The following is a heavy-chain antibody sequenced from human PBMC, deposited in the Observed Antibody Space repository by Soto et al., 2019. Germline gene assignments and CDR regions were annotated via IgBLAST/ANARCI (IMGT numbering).Heavy chain of an antibody. D-gene: IGHD4-4*01. CDR1: GGTFSSYA. CDR2: IIPIFGTA. CDR3: ARLLAVTHNWFDP. V-gene: IGHV1-69*13. Sequence: GASVKVSCKASGGTFSSYAISWVRQAPGQGLEWMGGIIPIFGTANYAQKFQGRVTITADESTSTAYMELSSLRSEDTAVYYCARLLAVTHNWFDPWGQGTLVTVSS. J-gene: IGHJ5*02.